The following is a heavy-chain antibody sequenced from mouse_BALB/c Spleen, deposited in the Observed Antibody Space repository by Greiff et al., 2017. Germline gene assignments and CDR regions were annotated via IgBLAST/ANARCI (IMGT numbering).Heavy chain of an antibody. J-gene: IGHJ2*01. CDR3: ASYGNYGY. Sequence: VQLHQSGAELMKPGASVKISCKATGYTFSSYWIEWVKQRPGHGLEWIGEILPGSGSTNYNEKFKGKATFTADTSSNTAYMQLSSLTSEDSAVYYCASYGNYGYWGQGTTLTVSS. V-gene: IGHV1-9*01. CDR1: GYTFSSYW. CDR2: ILPGSGST. D-gene: IGHD2-1*01.